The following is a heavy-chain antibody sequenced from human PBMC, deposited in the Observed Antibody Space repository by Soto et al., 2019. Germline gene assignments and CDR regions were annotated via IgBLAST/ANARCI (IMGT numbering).Heavy chain of an antibody. Sequence: GGSLRLSCAASGFTFSSYEMNWVRQAPGKGLEWVSYISSSGSTIYYADSVKGRFTISRDNAKNSLYLQMNSLRAEDTAVYYCARAHLRFLEWAQVEAHNWFDHWGQGTLVTVSS. CDR2: ISSSGSTI. D-gene: IGHD3-3*01. CDR3: ARAHLRFLEWAQVEAHNWFDH. V-gene: IGHV3-48*03. J-gene: IGHJ5*02. CDR1: GFTFSSYE.